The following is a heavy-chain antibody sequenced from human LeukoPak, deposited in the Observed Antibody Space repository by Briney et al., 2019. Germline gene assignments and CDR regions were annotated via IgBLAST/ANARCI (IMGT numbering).Heavy chain of an antibody. V-gene: IGHV3-23*01. CDR1: GFTFSSYA. D-gene: IGHD2/OR15-2a*01. CDR2: INGSGDRK. CDR3: AKDSAKKYDDY. Sequence: GGSLRLSCAASGFTFSSYAMSWVRQAPGKGLEWVSTINGSGDRKYYTDSVKGRFTISRENSKNTLYLQMNSLRAEDTAVYYCAKDSAKKYDDYWGQGTLVTVSS. J-gene: IGHJ4*02.